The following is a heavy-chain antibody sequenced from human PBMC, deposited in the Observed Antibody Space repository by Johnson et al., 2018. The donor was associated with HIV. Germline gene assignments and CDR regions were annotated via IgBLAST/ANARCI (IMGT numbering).Heavy chain of an antibody. CDR3: TTDLVPAAKEPVVVGGAFDI. Sequence: EMQLVESGGGLVKPGGSLRLSCAASGFTFSNAWMSWVRQAPGKGLEWVGRIKSKTDGGTTDYAAPVKGRFTISRDDSKNTLYLQMNSLKTEDTAVYYCTTDLVPAAKEPVVVGGAFDIWGKGQWSPSLQ. V-gene: IGHV3-15*01. CDR1: GFTFSNAW. CDR2: IKSKTDGGTT. J-gene: IGHJ3*02. D-gene: IGHD2-2*01.